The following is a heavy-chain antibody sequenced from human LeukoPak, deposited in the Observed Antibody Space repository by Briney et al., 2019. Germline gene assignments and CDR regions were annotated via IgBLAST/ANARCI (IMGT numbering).Heavy chain of an antibody. D-gene: IGHD3-22*01. CDR2: ISSSSTTI. CDR3: ASTAGYFNY. J-gene: IGHJ4*02. Sequence: GGSLRLSCAASGFTFRSYSMNWVRQAPGKGLEWISYISSSSTTIYYADSVKGRFTISRDNAKNSLYLQMNSLRAEDTAVYYCASTAGYFNYWGQGTLVTVSS. CDR1: GFTFRSYS. V-gene: IGHV3-48*01.